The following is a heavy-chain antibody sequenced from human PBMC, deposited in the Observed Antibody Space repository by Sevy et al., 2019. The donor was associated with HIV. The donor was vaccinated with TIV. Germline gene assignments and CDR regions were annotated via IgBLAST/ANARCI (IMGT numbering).Heavy chain of an antibody. D-gene: IGHD3-10*01. J-gene: IGHJ4*02. CDR1: GYTFTGYY. CDR3: ARDPLDYYGSGSPQGY. Sequence: ASVKVSCKASGYTFTGYYMHWVRQAPGQGLEWMGRINPNSGGTNYAQKFQGRVTMTRDTSISTAYMELSRLSSDDTAVYYCARDPLDYYGSGSPQGYWGQGTLVTVSS. V-gene: IGHV1-2*06. CDR2: INPNSGGT.